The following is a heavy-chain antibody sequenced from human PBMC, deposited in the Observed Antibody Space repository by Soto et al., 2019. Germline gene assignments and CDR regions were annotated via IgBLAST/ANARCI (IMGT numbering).Heavy chain of an antibody. CDR2: ISANNGNT. D-gene: IGHD3-3*01. V-gene: IGHV1-18*04. CDR3: ARANQGRSYDFWSGYYPDYYYYGMDV. J-gene: IGHJ6*02. Sequence: QVQLVQSGAEVKKPGASVKVSCKASGYTFTSYGITWARQAPGKGLEWMEWISANNGNTNYSHKLQGRVTLATDTSTSTADTELRSLRSDDTAVYYCARANQGRSYDFWSGYYPDYYYYGMDVWGQGTTVTVSS. CDR1: GYTFTSYG.